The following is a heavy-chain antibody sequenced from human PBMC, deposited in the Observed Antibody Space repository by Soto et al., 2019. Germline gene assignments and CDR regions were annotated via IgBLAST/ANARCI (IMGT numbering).Heavy chain of an antibody. J-gene: IGHJ5*02. V-gene: IGHV4-39*01. CDR3: ARLGGHVWFGELYVNWFDP. Sequence: SETLSLTCTVSGGSISSSSYYWGWIRQPPGKGLEWIGSIYYSGSTYYNPSLKSRVTISVDTSKNQFSLKLSSVTAADTAVYYCARLGGHVWFGELYVNWFDPWGQGTLVTVSS. CDR1: GGSISSSSYY. CDR2: IYYSGST. D-gene: IGHD3-10*01.